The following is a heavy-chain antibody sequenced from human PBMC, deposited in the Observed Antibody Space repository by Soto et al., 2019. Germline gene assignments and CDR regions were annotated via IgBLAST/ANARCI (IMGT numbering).Heavy chain of an antibody. CDR1: GGSFSGYY. Sequence: SETLSLTCAVYGGSFSGYYWSWIRQPPGKGLEWIGEINHSGSTNYNPSLKSRVTISVDTSKNQFSLKLSSVTAADTAVYYCARVRRDGYRKPTGYFDYGGQGTRVTVSS. CDR2: INHSGST. V-gene: IGHV4-34*01. CDR3: ARVRRDGYRKPTGYFDY. D-gene: IGHD5-12*01. J-gene: IGHJ4*02.